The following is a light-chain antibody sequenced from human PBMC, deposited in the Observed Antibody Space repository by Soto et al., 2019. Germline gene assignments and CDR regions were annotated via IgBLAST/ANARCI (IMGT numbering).Light chain of an antibody. CDR2: AAS. Sequence: DIQMTQSPSSLSASVGDRVTITCRASQSISSYLNWYQQKPGKAPKLLIYAASSLQSGVPSRFSGSGSATYFTLTISSLQPDDFATYYCQQSYSTPPTFGRGTKVDIK. CDR3: QQSYSTPPT. J-gene: IGKJ4*01. CDR1: QSISSY. V-gene: IGKV1-39*01.